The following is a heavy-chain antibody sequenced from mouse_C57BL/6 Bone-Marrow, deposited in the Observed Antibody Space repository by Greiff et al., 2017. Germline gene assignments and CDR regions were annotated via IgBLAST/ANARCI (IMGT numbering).Heavy chain of an antibody. CDR2: INPNNGGT. J-gene: IGHJ4*01. V-gene: IGHV1-18*01. CDR1: GYTFTDYN. CDR3: ARITTAPLAMDY. Sequence: EVQLQQSGPELVKPGASVKIPCKASGYTFTDYNMDWVKQSHGKSLEWIGDINPNNGGTIYNQKFKGKATLTVDKSSSTAYMELRSLTSEDTAVYYCARITTAPLAMDYWGQGTSVTVSS. D-gene: IGHD1-2*01.